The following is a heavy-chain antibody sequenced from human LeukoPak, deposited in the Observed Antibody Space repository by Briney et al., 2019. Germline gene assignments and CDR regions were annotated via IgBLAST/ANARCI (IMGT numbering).Heavy chain of an antibody. V-gene: IGHV4-39*01. CDR1: GGSISSSSHS. CDR3: AQSLGSGNWIGNWFDP. Sequence: SETLSLTCTVSGGSISSSSHSWGWIRQPPAKGLEWTGTIYYTGRTYYNPSLESRLTISVDTSKNQFSLKLTSVTAADTAIYYCAQSLGSGNWIGNWFDPWGQGTLVTVSS. CDR2: IYYTGRT. D-gene: IGHD1-1*01. J-gene: IGHJ5*02.